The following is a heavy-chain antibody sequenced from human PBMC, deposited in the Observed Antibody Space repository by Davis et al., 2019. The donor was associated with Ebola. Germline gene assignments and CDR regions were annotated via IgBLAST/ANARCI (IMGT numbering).Heavy chain of an antibody. CDR2: IKQDGSEK. J-gene: IGHJ4*02. D-gene: IGHD1-7*01. CDR3: STQLPTWNWVY. CDR1: GFTFSSYW. V-gene: IGHV3-7*03. Sequence: GESLKISCAASGFTFSSYWMSWVRQAPGKGLEWVANIKQDGSEKYYVDSVKGRFTISRDNSKNTLYLEMNSLTADDTATYYCSTQLPTWNWVYWGRGTLVTVAS.